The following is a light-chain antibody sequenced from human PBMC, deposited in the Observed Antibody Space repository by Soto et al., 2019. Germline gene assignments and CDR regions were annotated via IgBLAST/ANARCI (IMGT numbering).Light chain of an antibody. V-gene: IGKV2-30*01. CDR2: KVS. J-gene: IGKJ2*01. CDR1: QSLVDSDGNTY. Sequence: DVVMTQSPLSLPVTLGQPASISCRSSQSLVDSDGNTYLNWFQQRPGQSPRRLLYKVSNRDSGIPDRFSGSGSGTDVTLKISRVEAEDVGVYYCMQGTHWPPYTFGPGTKLEIK. CDR3: MQGTHWPPYT.